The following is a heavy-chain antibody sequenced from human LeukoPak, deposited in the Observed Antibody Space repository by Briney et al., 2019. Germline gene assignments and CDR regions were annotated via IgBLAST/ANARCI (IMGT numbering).Heavy chain of an antibody. J-gene: IGHJ6*02. D-gene: IGHD6-13*01. CDR2: ISGSGGST. V-gene: IGHV3-23*01. CDR1: GFTFSSYA. Sequence: PGGSLRLSCAASGFTFSSYAMSWVRQAPGKGLEWVSAISGSGGSTYYADSVKGRFTISRDNSKNTLYLQMNSLRAEDTAVYYCAKVGSSWTYYYYYGMDVWGQGTTVTVSS. CDR3: AKVGSSWTYYYYYGMDV.